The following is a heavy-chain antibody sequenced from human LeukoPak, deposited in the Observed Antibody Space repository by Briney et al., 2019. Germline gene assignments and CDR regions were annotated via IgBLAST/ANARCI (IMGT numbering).Heavy chain of an antibody. CDR1: GYKFTDDY. CDR3: APTAEAYTSWWKV. CDR2: INPDSGFT. D-gene: IGHD3-16*01. Sequence: LAASVKVPCKASGYKFTDDYVHWVRQAPGQGLEFMGWINPDSGFTNYAQKFKGRVTMTRDTSISTAYLEVRSLTSDDTAVYYCAPTAEAYTSWWKVWGQGTLVTVSS. J-gene: IGHJ4*02. V-gene: IGHV1-2*03.